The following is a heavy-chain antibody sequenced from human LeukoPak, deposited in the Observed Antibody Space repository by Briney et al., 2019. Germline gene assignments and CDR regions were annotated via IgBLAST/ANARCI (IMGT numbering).Heavy chain of an antibody. Sequence: GASVKVSCKVSGYTLTELSIHWVRHAPGKGLEWMGGFDPEVGETIYAQKYQGRVTMTEDTSTDTAYMELSSLRSEDTAVYYCATDLEGSGSSGRYYYYGMDVWGKGTTVTVSS. D-gene: IGHD3-10*01. J-gene: IGHJ6*04. CDR2: FDPEVGET. CDR1: GYTLTELS. CDR3: ATDLEGSGSSGRYYYYGMDV. V-gene: IGHV1-24*01.